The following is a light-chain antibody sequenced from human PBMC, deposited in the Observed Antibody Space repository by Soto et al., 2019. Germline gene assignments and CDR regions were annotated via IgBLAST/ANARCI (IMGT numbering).Light chain of an antibody. CDR1: RSNIGSNT. CDR3: AAWDDSLSGCVI. J-gene: IGLJ2*01. V-gene: IGLV1-44*01. Sequence: QSVLTQPPSASGTPGRSVTISCSGSRSNIGSNTVTLYQQVPGTAPKLLISSTNQRPSGVPDRFSASKSGTSASLTISGLQSEDEADYYCAAWDDSLSGCVIFGGGTKLTVL. CDR2: STN.